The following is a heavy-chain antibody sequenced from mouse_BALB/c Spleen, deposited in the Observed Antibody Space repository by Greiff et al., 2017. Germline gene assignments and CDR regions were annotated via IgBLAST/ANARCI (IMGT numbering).Heavy chain of an antibody. CDR3: ARFPYGNFFDY. CDR2: ISYSGST. CDR1: GYSITSDYA. Sequence: EVKLLESGPGLVKPSQSLSLTCTVTGYSITSDYAWNWIRQFPGNKLEWMGYISYSGSTSYNPSLKSRISITRDTSKNQFFLQLNSVTTEDTATYYCARFPYGNFFDYWGQGTTLTVSS. J-gene: IGHJ2*01. V-gene: IGHV3-2*02. D-gene: IGHD2-1*01.